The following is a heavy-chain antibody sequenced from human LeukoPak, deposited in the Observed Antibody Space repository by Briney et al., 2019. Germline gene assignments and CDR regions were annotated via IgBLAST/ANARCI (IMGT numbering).Heavy chain of an antibody. Sequence: SETLSLTCAVYGGSFSGYYWRWLRQPPGKRREWIGEMNHSGRTNYNPSLKSRVTISVDTSKNQFSLKLSSVTAADTAVYYCARGRIGRQQLIDYWGQGTLVTVSS. D-gene: IGHD6-13*01. CDR1: GGSFSGYY. J-gene: IGHJ4*02. V-gene: IGHV4-34*01. CDR3: ARGRIGRQQLIDY. CDR2: MNHSGRT.